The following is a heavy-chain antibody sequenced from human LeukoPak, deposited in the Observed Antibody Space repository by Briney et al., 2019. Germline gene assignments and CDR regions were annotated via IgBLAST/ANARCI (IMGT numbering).Heavy chain of an antibody. D-gene: IGHD3-3*01. V-gene: IGHV3-21*01. Sequence: PGGSLRLSCAASGFTFRTHTMNWVRQAPGKGLEWVSCISSSSSDIYYADSVKGRFTISRDNAKNSLYLHMSSLRAEDTAVYYCARVPGGLEWADFDYWAREPWSPSPQ. CDR2: ISSSSSDI. J-gene: IGHJ4*02. CDR3: ARVPGGLEWADFDY. CDR1: GFTFRTHT.